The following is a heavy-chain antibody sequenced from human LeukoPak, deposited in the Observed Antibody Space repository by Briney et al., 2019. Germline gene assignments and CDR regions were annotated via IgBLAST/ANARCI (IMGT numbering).Heavy chain of an antibody. D-gene: IGHD3-9*01. V-gene: IGHV3-7*01. CDR2: IKQDGSEK. CDR1: GFTFSSYW. CDR3: ARDLFFDWLIDY. J-gene: IGHJ4*02. Sequence: GGSLRLSCAASGFTFSSYWMSWVRQAPGKGLEWVANIKQDGSEKYYVDSVKGRFTISRDNSKNTLYLQMNSLRAEDTAVYYCARDLFFDWLIDYWGQGTLVTVSS.